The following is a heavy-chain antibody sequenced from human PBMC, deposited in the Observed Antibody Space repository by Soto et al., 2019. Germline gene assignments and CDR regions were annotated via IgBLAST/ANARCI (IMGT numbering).Heavy chain of an antibody. CDR1: GDTFSFYT. D-gene: IGHD3-10*01. J-gene: IGHJ4*02. CDR2: INPILSMS. CDR3: ATSYGSGYRAFDY. V-gene: IGHV1-69*02. Sequence: QVQLVQSGAEVKKPGSSVKVSCKASGDTFSFYTINWVRQAPGLGLEWVGRINPILSMSNYAQKFQGRVTMTADKSTSTAYMELRSLRSGDTAMYYCATSYGSGYRAFDYWGQGALVTVSS.